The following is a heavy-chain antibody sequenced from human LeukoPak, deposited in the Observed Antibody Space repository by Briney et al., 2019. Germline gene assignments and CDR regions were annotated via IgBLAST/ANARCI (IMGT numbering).Heavy chain of an antibody. CDR1: GGTFSSYA. CDR3: ARGDFWTSPYYYYYMDV. V-gene: IGHV1-69*05. CDR2: IIPIFGTA. Sequence: TVKVSCKASGGTFSSYAISWVRQAPGQGLEWMGGIIPIFGTANYAQKFQGRVTITTDESTSTAYMELSSLRSDDTAVYYCARGDFWTSPYYYYYMDVWGKGTTVTVSS. J-gene: IGHJ6*03. D-gene: IGHD3/OR15-3a*01.